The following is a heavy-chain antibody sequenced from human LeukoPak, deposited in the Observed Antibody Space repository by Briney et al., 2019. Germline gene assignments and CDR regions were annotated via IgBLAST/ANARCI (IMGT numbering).Heavy chain of an antibody. Sequence: KPSETLSLTCAVSGDSISSNKWWSWVRQPPGKGLEWLGEIYRSGSTNYNPSLNSRLTISLDKSKNQFSLNVSSVTAADTAVYYCARDPGTIPPYYFDYWGQRILVTVSS. V-gene: IGHV4-4*02. CDR3: ARDPGTIPPYYFDY. CDR2: IYRSGST. CDR1: GDSISSNKW. J-gene: IGHJ4*02. D-gene: IGHD3-10*01.